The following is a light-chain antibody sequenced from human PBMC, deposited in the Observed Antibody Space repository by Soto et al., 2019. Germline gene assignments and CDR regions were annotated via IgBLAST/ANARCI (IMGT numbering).Light chain of an antibody. CDR3: QQYGSSPGT. Sequence: EKGMTQSPATVSVSPGERAILHCRASQSISSNLAWYRQKPGQAPRLLIYGASSRATGIPDRFSGSGSGTDFTLTISRLEPEDFAVYYCQQYGSSPGTFGQGTRLEIK. V-gene: IGKV3-20*01. CDR2: GAS. CDR1: QSISSN. J-gene: IGKJ5*01.